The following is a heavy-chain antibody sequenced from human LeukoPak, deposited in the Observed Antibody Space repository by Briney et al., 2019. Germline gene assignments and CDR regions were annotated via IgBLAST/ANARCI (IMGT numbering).Heavy chain of an antibody. Sequence: GASVKVSCKASGYTFTSYDINWVRQATGQGLGMGWMNPNSGNTGYAQKFQGRVTMTRNTSISTAYMELSSLRSEDTAVYYCARIGYSYGMDVWGQGTTVTVSS. CDR3: ARIGYSYGMDV. D-gene: IGHD2-15*01. CDR1: GYTFTSYD. V-gene: IGHV1-8*01. CDR2: MNPNSGNT. J-gene: IGHJ6*02.